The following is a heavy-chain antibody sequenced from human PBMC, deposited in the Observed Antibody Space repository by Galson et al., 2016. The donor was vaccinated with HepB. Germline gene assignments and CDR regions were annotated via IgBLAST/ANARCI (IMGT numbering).Heavy chain of an antibody. J-gene: IGHJ4*02. D-gene: IGHD6-13*01. Sequence: CAISWDSVSSNSATWNWIRQSPSRGLEWLGRTYYRSNKWFNDYVVSVKSRISINADTFKNQLSLQLNSATPEDTAVYYCARATRPNEFSSSWDFDYWGQGTLVTVSS. CDR2: TYYRSNKWFN. V-gene: IGHV6-1*01. CDR3: ARATRPNEFSSSWDFDY. CDR1: WDSVSSNSAT.